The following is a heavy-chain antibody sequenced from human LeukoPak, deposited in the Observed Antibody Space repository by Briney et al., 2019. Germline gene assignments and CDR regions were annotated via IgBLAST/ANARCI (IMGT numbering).Heavy chain of an antibody. CDR1: GGSVSSGSYY. V-gene: IGHV4-61*01. Sequence: SETLSLTSTVSGGSVSSGSYYWSWIRQSPGKGLEWIGYIFYSGSTNYSPSLKSRVTISVDTSKNQFSLKLSSVTAADTAVYYCARGGSGPYPRLDYWGQGSLVTVSS. J-gene: IGHJ4*02. CDR2: IFYSGST. D-gene: IGHD6-19*01. CDR3: ARGGSGPYPRLDY.